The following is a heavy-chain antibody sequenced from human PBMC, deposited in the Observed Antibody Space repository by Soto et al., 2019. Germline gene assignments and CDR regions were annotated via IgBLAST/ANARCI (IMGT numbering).Heavy chain of an antibody. CDR3: AGDVMGPVYYFYYGLDV. V-gene: IGHV1-2*02. CDR1: GYTLTGYF. J-gene: IGHJ6*02. CDR2: INRKSGAA. Sequence: QVQLVQSGAEVKKPGASVKVSCKASGYTLTGYFIHWVRQAPGQRLEWLGWINRKSGAATYAQKFQGRVTMTRDTVRRTVYMELSRLAADDTAVYYCAGDVMGPVYYFYYGLDVWGQGAAVPVSS. D-gene: IGHD1-26*01.